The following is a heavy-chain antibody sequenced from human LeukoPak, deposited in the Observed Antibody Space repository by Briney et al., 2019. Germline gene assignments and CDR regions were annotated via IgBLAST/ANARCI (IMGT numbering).Heavy chain of an antibody. CDR1: GFTVSSDS. D-gene: IGHD2-2*03. Sequence: GGSLRLSCTVSGFTVSSDSMNWVRQAPGKGLEWVAYISGSGSSIYYLDSVKGRFTISRDNAKNSLYLQMNSLRPEDTAVYYCAKSGKILGYWGRGTLVTVSS. CDR3: AKSGKILGY. J-gene: IGHJ4*02. V-gene: IGHV3-48*01. CDR2: ISGSGSSI.